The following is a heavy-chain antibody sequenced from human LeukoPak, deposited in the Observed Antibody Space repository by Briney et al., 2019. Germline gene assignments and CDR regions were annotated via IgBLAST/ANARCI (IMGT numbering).Heavy chain of an antibody. J-gene: IGHJ4*02. CDR3: ARVGRDRGYYFDY. Sequence: SETLSLTCSVSGGSISSGSYYWSWIRQPAGKGLEWIGRIYTSGSTNYNPSLKSRVTISVDTSKNQFSLKLSSVTAADTAVYYCARVGRDRGYYFDYWGQGTLVTVSS. CDR1: GGSISSGSYY. CDR2: IYTSGST. V-gene: IGHV4-61*02. D-gene: IGHD1-26*01.